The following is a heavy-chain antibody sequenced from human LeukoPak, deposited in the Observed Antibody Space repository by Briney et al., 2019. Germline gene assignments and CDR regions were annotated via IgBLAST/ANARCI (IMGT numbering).Heavy chain of an antibody. D-gene: IGHD3-9*01. Sequence: GGSLRLSCAASGFSFSSHAMSWVRQAPGKGLEWVSSISGSGGSSAYADPVKGRFTISRDSSKNTLYLQMNSLRAEDTAVHYCAKGGAYDLLTGSDFDHWGQGTLVTVSS. CDR2: ISGSGGSS. CDR1: GFSFSSHA. CDR3: AKGGAYDLLTGSDFDH. V-gene: IGHV3-23*01. J-gene: IGHJ4*02.